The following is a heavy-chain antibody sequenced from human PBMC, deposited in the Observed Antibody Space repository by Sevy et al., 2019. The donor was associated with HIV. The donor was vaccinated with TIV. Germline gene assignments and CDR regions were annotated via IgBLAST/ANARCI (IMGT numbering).Heavy chain of an antibody. CDR1: GFTFSNYW. J-gene: IGHJ3*02. CDR2: INEDRSEK. V-gene: IGHV3-7*01. Sequence: GGSLRLACAVSGFTFSNYWMSWVRQAPGKGLEWVANINEDRSEKYYVGSVKGRFTISRDNAGNSLYLEMNNLRTEDTAVYYCASSLNSGWSGAFDIWGQGTMVTVSS. CDR3: ASSLNSGWSGAFDI. D-gene: IGHD6-19*01.